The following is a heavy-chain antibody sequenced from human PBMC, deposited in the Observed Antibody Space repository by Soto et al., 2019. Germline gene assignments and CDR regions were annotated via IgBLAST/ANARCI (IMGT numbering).Heavy chain of an antibody. CDR3: ASKLSYDSSGYPPLY. D-gene: IGHD3-22*01. V-gene: IGHV4-30-2*01. CDR2: IYHSGST. Sequence: SETLSLTCAVSGGSISSGGYSWSWIRQPPGKGLEWIGYIYHSGSTYYNPSLKSRVTISVDRSKNQFSLKLSSVTAADTAVYYCASKLSYDSSGYPPLYWGQGTLVTVSS. CDR1: GGSISSGGYS. J-gene: IGHJ4*02.